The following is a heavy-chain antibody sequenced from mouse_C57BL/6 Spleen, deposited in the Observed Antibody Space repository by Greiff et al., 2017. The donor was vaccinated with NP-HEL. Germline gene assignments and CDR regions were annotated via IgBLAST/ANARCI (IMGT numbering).Heavy chain of an antibody. CDR3: ARYLHDAMDY. J-gene: IGHJ4*01. CDR1: GYAFSSYW. V-gene: IGHV1-80*01. Sequence: QVQLQQSGAELVKPGASVKISCKASGYAFSSYWMNWVKQRPGKGLEWIGQIYPGDGDTNYNGKFKRKATLTADKSSSAAYMQLSRLTSEDSAVYFCARYLHDAMDYWGQGTSVTVSS. CDR2: IYPGDGDT.